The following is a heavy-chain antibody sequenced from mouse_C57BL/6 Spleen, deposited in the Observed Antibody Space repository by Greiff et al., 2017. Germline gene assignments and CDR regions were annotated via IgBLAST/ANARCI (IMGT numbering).Heavy chain of an antibody. CDR1: GYTFTDYY. D-gene: IGHD1-1*01. Sequence: EVQLQQSGPELVKPGASVKISCKASGYTFTDYYMNWVKQSHGKSLEWIGDINPNNGGTSYNQKFKGKATLTVDKSSSTAYMELRSLTSEDSAVYYCARSDYYGRRYFDYWGQGTTLTVSS. CDR3: ARSDYYGRRYFDY. V-gene: IGHV1-26*01. J-gene: IGHJ2*01. CDR2: INPNNGGT.